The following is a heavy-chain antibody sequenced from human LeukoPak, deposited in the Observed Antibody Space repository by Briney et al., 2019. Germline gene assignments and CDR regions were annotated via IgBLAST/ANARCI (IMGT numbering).Heavy chain of an antibody. J-gene: IGHJ4*02. CDR3: ARKGYGDFD. CDR1: GFTFSCCW. D-gene: IGHD4-17*01. Sequence: PGGSLRLSCAASGFTFSCCWMTWVRQAPGKGLEWVANIKEDGSEKNYVDSVKGRFTISRDNAKDSLYLQMNSLRAEGTALYYCARKGYGDFDWGQGTLVTVSS. V-gene: IGHV3-7*01. CDR2: IKEDGSEK.